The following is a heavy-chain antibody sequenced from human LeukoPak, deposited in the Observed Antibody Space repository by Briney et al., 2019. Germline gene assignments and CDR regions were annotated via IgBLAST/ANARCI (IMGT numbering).Heavy chain of an antibody. V-gene: IGHV3-53*01. CDR1: GFTVSSNY. CDR3: AREVVVVAANPYYYYGMDV. D-gene: IGHD2-15*01. Sequence: GSLRLSCAASGFTVSSNYRSWVRQAPGKGLEWVSVIYSGGSTYYADSVKGRFTISRDNSKNTLYLQMNGLRAEDTAVYYCAREVVVVAANPYYYYGMDVWGQGITVTVSS. J-gene: IGHJ6*02. CDR2: IYSGGST.